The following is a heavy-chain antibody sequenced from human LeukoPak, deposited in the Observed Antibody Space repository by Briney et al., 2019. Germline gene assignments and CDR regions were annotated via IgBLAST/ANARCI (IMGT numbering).Heavy chain of an antibody. Sequence: TSSETLSLTCAVSGYSISSGYYWGWIRQPPGKGLEWIGSIYHSGSTSYKPSLKSRVTISVDTSKNQFSLKLSSVTAADTAVHYCARNSSGIHFDYWGQGTLVTVSS. V-gene: IGHV4-38-2*01. D-gene: IGHD3-22*01. J-gene: IGHJ4*02. CDR1: GYSISSGYY. CDR3: ARNSSGIHFDY. CDR2: IYHSGST.